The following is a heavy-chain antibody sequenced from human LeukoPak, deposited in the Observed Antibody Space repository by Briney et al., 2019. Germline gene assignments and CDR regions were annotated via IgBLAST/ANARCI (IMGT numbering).Heavy chain of an antibody. V-gene: IGHV3-48*01. J-gene: IGHJ4*02. Sequence: GGSLRLSCAASGFTFSSYSMNWVRQAPGKGLEWVSYISSSSSIIYYADSVKGRFTISRDNAKNSLYLQMNSLRAEDTAVYYCVRDNPRCCGVVPVNIDDFWGQGTLVTVSS. CDR2: ISSSSSII. CDR3: VRDNPRCCGVVPVNIDDF. D-gene: IGHD2-15*01. CDR1: GFTFSSYS.